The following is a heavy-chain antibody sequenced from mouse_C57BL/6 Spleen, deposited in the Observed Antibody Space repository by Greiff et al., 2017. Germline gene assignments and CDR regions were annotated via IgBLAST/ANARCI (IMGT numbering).Heavy chain of an antibody. CDR2: FHPYNDDT. Sequence: VQLQQSGAELVKPGASVKMSCKASGYTFTTYPIEWMKQNHGKSLEWIGNFHPYNDDTTYNEKIKGKATLTVEKSYSTVYLELSRLTSGDSAVYYCARRILRTGYFDVWGTGTTVTVSS. J-gene: IGHJ1*03. V-gene: IGHV1-47*01. D-gene: IGHD1-1*01. CDR3: ARRILRTGYFDV. CDR1: GYTFTTYP.